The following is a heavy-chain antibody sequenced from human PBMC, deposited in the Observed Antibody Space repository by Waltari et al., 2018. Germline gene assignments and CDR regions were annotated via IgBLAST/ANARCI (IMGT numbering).Heavy chain of an antibody. CDR1: GCSVNSDY. V-gene: IGHV4-59*02. CDR2: IYYTGTI. J-gene: IGHJ4*02. CDR3: VRGRGNNWRTDY. Sequence: QVQLQESGPGLVKPSETLSLTFTVSGCSVNSDYWSWIRQPPGKGLEWIGCIYYTGTITYNPSLKSRVTLSRDTSKNQLSLSLNSVTAADTAVYYCVRGRGNNWRTDYWGQGILVTVSS.